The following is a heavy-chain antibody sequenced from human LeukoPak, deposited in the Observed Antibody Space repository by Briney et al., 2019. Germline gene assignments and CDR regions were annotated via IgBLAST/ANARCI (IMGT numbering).Heavy chain of an antibody. Sequence: ASVKVSCKASGYTFTTYGISWVRQAPGQGLEWLGWISGYNGNTNYAQKFQGRVAMTTDTSTSTAFMELRSLKSDDTAMYYCARGDTAWDYWGQGTLVTVSS. V-gene: IGHV1-18*01. CDR2: ISGYNGNT. CDR3: ARGDTAWDY. CDR1: GYTFTTYG. J-gene: IGHJ4*02. D-gene: IGHD5-18*01.